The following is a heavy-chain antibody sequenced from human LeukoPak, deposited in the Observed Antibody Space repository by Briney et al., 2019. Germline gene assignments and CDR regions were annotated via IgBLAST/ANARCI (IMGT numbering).Heavy chain of an antibody. CDR3: AREKLGPDSSGYHY. V-gene: IGHV3-53*01. CDR1: GFTVSSNY. Sequence: GGSLRLSCAASGFTVSSNYMSWVRQAPGKGLEWVSVIYSGGSTYYADSVKGRLTISRDNSKNTLYLQMNSLRAEDTAVYYCAREKLGPDSSGYHYWGQGTLVTVSS. J-gene: IGHJ4*02. D-gene: IGHD3-22*01. CDR2: IYSGGST.